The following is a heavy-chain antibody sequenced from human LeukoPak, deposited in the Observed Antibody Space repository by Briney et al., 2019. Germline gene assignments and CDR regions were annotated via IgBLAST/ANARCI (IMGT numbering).Heavy chain of an antibody. D-gene: IGHD3-10*01. CDR3: ASVTWAPRGGDF. V-gene: IGHV3-23*01. J-gene: IGHJ4*02. CDR2: ISARDETP. CDR1: GFTFSTAD. Sequence: GGSLRLSCAVSGFTFSTADMNWVRQAPGTGLQWVAGISARDETPYAASVKGRFTISRDISKNALYLQMNSLRVDDTAVYYCASVTWAPRGGDFWGQGTLVTVSS.